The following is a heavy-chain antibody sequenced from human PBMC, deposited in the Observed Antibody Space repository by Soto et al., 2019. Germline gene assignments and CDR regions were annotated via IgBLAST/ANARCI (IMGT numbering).Heavy chain of an antibody. V-gene: IGHV3-48*04. CDR1: GFTFSDHG. D-gene: IGHD3-16*01. CDR2: ITGSGVTM. Sequence: HPGGSLRLACAASGFTFSDHGLNWIRQAPGKGLEWISYITGSGVTMYADSVKGRFTISRDNAKNSLYLQMDSLRAEDTAVYYCARDGGASTFDFDSWGQGTLVTVSS. J-gene: IGHJ4*02. CDR3: ARDGGASTFDFDS.